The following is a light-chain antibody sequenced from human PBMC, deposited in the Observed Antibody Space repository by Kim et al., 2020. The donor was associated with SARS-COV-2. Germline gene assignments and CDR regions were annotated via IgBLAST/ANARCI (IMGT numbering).Light chain of an antibody. Sequence: ELTQPPSASGTPGQWVTISCSGSTSNIGANTVNWYQHLPGTAPKLLIYNNNNRPSGVPDRFSGSKSGTSASLAISGLQSEDEANYYCAAWDDSLKGWVFGGGTQLTVL. CDR3: AAWDDSLKGWV. CDR1: TSNIGANT. CDR2: NNN. V-gene: IGLV1-44*01. J-gene: IGLJ3*02.